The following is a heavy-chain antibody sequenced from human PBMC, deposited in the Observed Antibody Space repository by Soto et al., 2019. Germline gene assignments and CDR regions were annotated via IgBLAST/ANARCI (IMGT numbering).Heavy chain of an antibody. V-gene: IGHV1-46*01. Sequence: QVQLVQSGAEVKKPGASVKVSCKASGYTFTSYYMHWVRQAPGQGLEWRGIINPSGGSTSYAQKFQGRVTMTRDTSTSTVYMELSSLRSEDTAVYYCAVSGYSYATDDYFDYWAREPWSPSPQ. CDR3: AVSGYSYATDDYFDY. CDR1: GYTFTSYY. J-gene: IGHJ4*02. D-gene: IGHD5-18*01. CDR2: INPSGGST.